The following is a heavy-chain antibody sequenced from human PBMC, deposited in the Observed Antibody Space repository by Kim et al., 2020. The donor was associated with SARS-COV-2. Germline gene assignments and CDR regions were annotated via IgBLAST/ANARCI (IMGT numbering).Heavy chain of an antibody. Sequence: YAASVKGRFTISRDTSKNTLYLQMNSLRVEDTAVYYCAKRSDSSSWFFDYWGQGTLVTVSS. CDR3: AKRSDSSSWFFDY. D-gene: IGHD6-13*01. V-gene: IGHV3-23*01. J-gene: IGHJ4*02.